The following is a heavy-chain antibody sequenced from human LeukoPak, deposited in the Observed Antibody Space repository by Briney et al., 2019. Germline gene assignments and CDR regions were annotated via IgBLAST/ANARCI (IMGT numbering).Heavy chain of an antibody. D-gene: IGHD6-13*01. Sequence: SVKVSCKASGGTFSSYAISWVRQAPGQGLEWMGRIIPILGIANYAQKFQGRVTITADKSTSTAYMELSSLRSEDTAVYYCARPYSSSWYYYYGMDVWGQGTTVTVSS. CDR3: ARPYSSSWYYYYGMDV. CDR2: IIPILGIA. V-gene: IGHV1-69*04. J-gene: IGHJ6*02. CDR1: GGTFSSYA.